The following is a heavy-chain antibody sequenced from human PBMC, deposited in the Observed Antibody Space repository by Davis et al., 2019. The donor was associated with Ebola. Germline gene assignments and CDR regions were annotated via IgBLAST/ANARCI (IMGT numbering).Heavy chain of an antibody. CDR2: LGLSADT. CDR1: GFVFSSYV. D-gene: IGHD6-19*01. CDR3: AKDTSNVWFDV. Sequence: GGSLRLSCAASGFVFSSYVMSWVRRAPGKGLEWVSTLGLSADTYYADSVKGRSTISRDNSKNTLYLQMNSLRVEDTAMYYCAKDTSNVWFDVWGQGTMVTVSS. J-gene: IGHJ3*01. V-gene: IGHV3-23*01.